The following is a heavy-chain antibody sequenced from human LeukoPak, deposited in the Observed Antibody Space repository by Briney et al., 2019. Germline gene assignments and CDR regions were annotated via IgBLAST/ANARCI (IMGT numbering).Heavy chain of an antibody. V-gene: IGHV4-39*01. CDR1: GGSVSSSSSY. D-gene: IGHD4-11*01. CDR2: FHYSGDT. J-gene: IGHJ4*02. CDR3: ARLPLDYTVDY. Sequence: PSETLSLTCTVSGGSVSSSSSYWGWIRQPPGKGLECIGSFHYSGDTYYNPSLKSRVTISVDTSKNQFSLKLSSVTAADTAVYYCARLPLDYTVDYWGQGTLVTVSS.